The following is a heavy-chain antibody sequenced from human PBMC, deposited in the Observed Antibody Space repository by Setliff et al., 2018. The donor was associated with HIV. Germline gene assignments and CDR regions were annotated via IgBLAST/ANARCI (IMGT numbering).Heavy chain of an antibody. J-gene: IGHJ4*02. CDR3: ARDYYDSSGYRYFDY. V-gene: IGHV1-2*02. CDR1: GYTFTSDY. CDR2: INPNNGGT. D-gene: IGHD3-22*01. Sequence: GASVKVSCKASGYTFTSDYIHWVRQAPGQGLEWMGWINPNNGGTNYAQKFQGRVTMTRDTSISTAYMELSRLRSDDTAVYYCARDYYDSSGYRYFDYWGQGTLVTVSS.